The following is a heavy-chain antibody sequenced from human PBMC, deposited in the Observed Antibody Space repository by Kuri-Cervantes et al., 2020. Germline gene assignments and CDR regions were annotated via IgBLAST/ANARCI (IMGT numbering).Heavy chain of an antibody. CDR3: ASPFRVSFDY. Sequence: GESLKISCAASGFTFDDYAMHWVRQAPGKGLEWVSLISWDGGSTYYADSVKGRFTISRDNSKNSLYLQMNSLRAEDTAVYYCASPFRVSFDYWGRGTLVTVSS. CDR1: GFTFDDYA. J-gene: IGHJ4*02. V-gene: IGHV3-43D*04. D-gene: IGHD3-10*01. CDR2: ISWDGGST.